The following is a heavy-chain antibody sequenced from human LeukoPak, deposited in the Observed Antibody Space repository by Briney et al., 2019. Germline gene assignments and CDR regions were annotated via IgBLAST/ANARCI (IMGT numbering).Heavy chain of an antibody. CDR1: GFTFSSYA. V-gene: IGHV3-30-3*01. D-gene: IGHD6-13*01. CDR2: ISYDGSNK. J-gene: IGHJ4*02. Sequence: GRSLRLSCAASGFTFSSYAMHWVRQAPGKGLEWVAVISYDGSNKYYADSVKGRFTISRDNSKNTLYLQMNGLRAEDTAVYYCVRGIAAQGLFDYWGQGTLVTVSS. CDR3: VRGIAAQGLFDY.